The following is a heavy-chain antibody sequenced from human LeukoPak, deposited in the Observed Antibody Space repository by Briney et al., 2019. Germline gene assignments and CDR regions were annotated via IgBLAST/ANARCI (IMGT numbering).Heavy chain of an antibody. Sequence: SETLSLTCAVYGGSFSGYYWSWIRQPPGKGLEWIGEINHSGSTSYNPSLKSRVTISVDTSKNQFSLKLSSVTAADTAVYYCVRGSTYYYGSGSYSGNYYYGMDVWGKGTTVTVSS. D-gene: IGHD3-10*01. CDR3: VRGSTYYYGSGSYSGNYYYGMDV. CDR2: INHSGST. J-gene: IGHJ6*04. V-gene: IGHV4-34*01. CDR1: GGSFSGYY.